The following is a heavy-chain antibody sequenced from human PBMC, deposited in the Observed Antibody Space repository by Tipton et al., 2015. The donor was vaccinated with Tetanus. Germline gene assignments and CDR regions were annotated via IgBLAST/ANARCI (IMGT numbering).Heavy chain of an antibody. V-gene: IGHV4-34*01. D-gene: IGHD6-19*01. CDR3: ARGRHFIEVAVPLDY. CDR2: INHSGST. J-gene: IGHJ4*02. CDR1: GGSFSGYY. Sequence: TLSLTCAVYGGSFSGYYWSWIRQPPGKGLEWIGEINHSGSTNYNPSLKSRVTISVDTSKNQFSLKLSSVTAADTAVYYCARGRHFIEVAVPLDYWGQGTLVTVSS.